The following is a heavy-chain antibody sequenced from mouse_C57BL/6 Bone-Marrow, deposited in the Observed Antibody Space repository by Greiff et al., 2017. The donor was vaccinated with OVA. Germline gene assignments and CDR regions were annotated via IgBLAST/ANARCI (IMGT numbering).Heavy chain of an antibody. D-gene: IGHD2-2*01. CDR2: IDPSDSYT. J-gene: IGHJ2*01. Sequence: QQPGQGLEWIGEIDPSDSYTNYNQKFKGKATLTVDTSSSTAYMQLSSLTSEDSAVYYCARGLPRNYWGQGTTLTVSS. V-gene: IGHV1-50*01. CDR3: ARGLPRNY.